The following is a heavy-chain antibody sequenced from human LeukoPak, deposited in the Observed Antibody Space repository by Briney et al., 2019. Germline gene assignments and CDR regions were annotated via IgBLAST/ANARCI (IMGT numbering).Heavy chain of an antibody. J-gene: IGHJ4*02. Sequence: SETLSLTCAVYGASFSGYYWSWIRQPPGKGLDWMGEINHSGSTNYNPSLKSRVTISVDTSKSQFSLKLSSVTAADTAVYYCARRRRITMIVVGHFDYWGQGTLVTVSS. V-gene: IGHV4-34*01. CDR1: GASFSGYY. CDR2: INHSGST. CDR3: ARRRRITMIVVGHFDY. D-gene: IGHD3-22*01.